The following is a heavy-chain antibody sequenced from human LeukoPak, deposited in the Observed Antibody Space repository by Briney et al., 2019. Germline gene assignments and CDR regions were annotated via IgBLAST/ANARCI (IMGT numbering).Heavy chain of an antibody. CDR3: AKLDGDIVVAGDYYYGMDV. V-gene: IGHV3-23*01. CDR2: ISGSGGST. D-gene: IGHD2-15*01. J-gene: IGHJ6*02. Sequence: GGSLRLSCSASGFTFSSYAMSWVRQAPGKGLEWVSAISGSGGSTYYAHSVKGRFTISRDNSKNTLYLQMNRLRAEDTAVYYCAKLDGDIVVAGDYYYGMDVWGQGTPVTVSS. CDR1: GFTFSSYA.